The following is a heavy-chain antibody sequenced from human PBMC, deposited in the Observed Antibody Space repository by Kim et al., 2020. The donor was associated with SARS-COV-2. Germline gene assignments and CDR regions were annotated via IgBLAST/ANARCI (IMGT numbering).Heavy chain of an antibody. D-gene: IGHD3-10*01. CDR1: GGSISSYY. CDR2: IYYSGIT. CDR3: ARALVRGVTTFYY. J-gene: IGHJ4*02. Sequence: SETLSLTCTVSGGSISSYYWCWSRQPPGKGLEWIGFIYYSGITNYNPSLTSRVTISVDTAKNQFSLKLSPVTAADTAVYYCARALVRGVTTFYYWGQGTLGTVSS. V-gene: IGHV4-59*01.